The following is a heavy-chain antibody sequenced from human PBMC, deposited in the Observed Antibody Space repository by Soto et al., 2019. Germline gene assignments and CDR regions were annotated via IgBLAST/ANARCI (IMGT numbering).Heavy chain of an antibody. CDR3: AADPPVLRFLEWPSWGGDYGMDV. CDR2: IVVGSGNT. Sequence: GASVKVSCKASGFTFTSSAAQWVRQARGQRLEWIGWIVVGSGNTNYAQKFQERVTITRDMSTSTAYMELSSLRSEDTAVYYCAADPPVLRFLEWPSWGGDYGMDVWGQGTTVTVSS. J-gene: IGHJ6*02. V-gene: IGHV1-58*01. D-gene: IGHD3-3*01. CDR1: GFTFTSSA.